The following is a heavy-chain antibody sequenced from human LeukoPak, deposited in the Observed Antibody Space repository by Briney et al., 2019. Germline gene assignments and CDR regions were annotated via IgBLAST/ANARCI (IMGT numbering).Heavy chain of an antibody. J-gene: IGHJ6*02. CDR3: AKSVGAYYYGMDV. V-gene: IGHV3-23*01. CDR1: GFTFSSYA. Sequence: GGSLRLSCAASGFTFSSYATTWVRQALGKGLEWVSGISGSGSSTSYTESVKGRFTISRDISKNTLYLQMNSLRAEDTAVYYCAKSVGAYYYGMDVWGQGTTVTVSS. CDR2: ISGSGSST.